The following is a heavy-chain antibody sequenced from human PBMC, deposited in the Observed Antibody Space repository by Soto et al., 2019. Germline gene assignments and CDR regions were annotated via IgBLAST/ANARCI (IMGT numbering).Heavy chain of an antibody. V-gene: IGHV3-33*01. CDR1: GFTFSSYG. J-gene: IGHJ6*03. CDR3: VREYQSVATITPYYYYYYMDV. Sequence: GGSLRLSCAASGFTFSSYGMHWVRQAPGKGLERVAVIWYDGSNKYYADSVKGRFTFSRDNSKNTLYLQMNSLRAEYTAVYYCVREYQSVATITPYYYYYYMDVWGKGTTVTVSS. D-gene: IGHD5-12*01. CDR2: IWYDGSNK.